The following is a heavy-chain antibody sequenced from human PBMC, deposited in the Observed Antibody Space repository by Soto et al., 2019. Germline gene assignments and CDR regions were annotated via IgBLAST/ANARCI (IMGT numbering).Heavy chain of an antibody. V-gene: IGHV4-39*01. Sequence: PSETLSLTCTLSGGSISSSDYYWGWIRQPPGKGLEWIGSIYYSGHTYFNVSLKSRVSISIDTSKHQFSLTLSSMTAADTAIYYCAGNGGISAAGTQGWLDPWGQGTLVTVSS. J-gene: IGHJ5*02. CDR3: AGNGGISAAGTQGWLDP. CDR2: IYYSGHT. D-gene: IGHD6-13*01. CDR1: GGSISSSDYY.